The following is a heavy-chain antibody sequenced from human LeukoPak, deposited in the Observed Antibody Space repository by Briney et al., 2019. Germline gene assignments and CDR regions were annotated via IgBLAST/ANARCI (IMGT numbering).Heavy chain of an antibody. V-gene: IGHV4-4*07. Sequence: PSETLSLTCTVSGGSISSYSWSWIRQPAGKGLEWIGRIYTSGSTIYNPSLKSRVTMSVDTSKNQFSLKLSSVTAADTALYYCTRDVTVAYYYYHMDVWGKGSTVTVSS. J-gene: IGHJ6*03. CDR3: TRDVTVAYYYYHMDV. CDR2: IYTSGST. D-gene: IGHD2-21*02. CDR1: GGSISSYS.